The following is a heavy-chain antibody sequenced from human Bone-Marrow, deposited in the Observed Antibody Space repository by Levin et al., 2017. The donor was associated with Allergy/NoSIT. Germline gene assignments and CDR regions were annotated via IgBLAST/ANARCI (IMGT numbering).Heavy chain of an antibody. CDR2: ISSSSSYI. J-gene: IGHJ4*02. CDR1: GFTFSSYS. D-gene: IGHD1-26*01. CDR3: ARDDGSGSSMFDY. V-gene: IGHV3-21*01. Sequence: GGSLRLSCAASGFTFSSYSMNWVRQAPGKGLEWVSSISSSSSYIYYADSVKGRFTISRDNAKNSLYLQMNSLRAEDTAVYYCARDDGSGSSMFDYWGQGTLVTVSS.